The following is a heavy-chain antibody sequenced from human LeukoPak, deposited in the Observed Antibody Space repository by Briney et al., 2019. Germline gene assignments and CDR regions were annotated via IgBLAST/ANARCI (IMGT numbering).Heavy chain of an antibody. J-gene: IGHJ5*01. CDR1: RGTFSSYG. CDR3: ATKVIAVADHWFDY. D-gene: IGHD6-19*01. Sequence: ASVKVSCKASRGTFSSYGINWVRQAPGQGLEWMARIIPIVGIANYAQKFQGRVTITADKSTSTAYMELRSLRSEDTAVYYCATKVIAVADHWFDYWGQGTLVTVSS. V-gene: IGHV1-69*04. CDR2: IIPIVGIA.